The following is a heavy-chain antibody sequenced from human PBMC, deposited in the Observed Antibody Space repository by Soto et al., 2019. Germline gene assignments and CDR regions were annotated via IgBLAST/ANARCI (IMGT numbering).Heavy chain of an antibody. V-gene: IGHV4-31*03. CDR2: IYYSGST. CDR1: GGSISSGGYY. D-gene: IGHD4-17*01. J-gene: IGHJ4*02. CDR3: AREGYGDSNDFDY. Sequence: QVQLQESGPGLVKPSQTLSLTCTVSGGSISSGGYYWSWIRQHPGKGLEWIGYIYYSGSTYYNPSLKSRVTISVDTSKNQFSLELSSVTAADTAVYYCAREGYGDSNDFDYWGQGTLVTVSS.